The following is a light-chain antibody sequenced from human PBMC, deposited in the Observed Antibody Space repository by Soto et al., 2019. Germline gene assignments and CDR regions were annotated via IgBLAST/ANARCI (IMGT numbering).Light chain of an antibody. CDR3: GSYRSGSTRVV. V-gene: IGLV2-14*03. CDR1: SSDVGGYNF. J-gene: IGLJ2*01. Sequence: HSALTQPASVSGSPGQSITISCTGTSSDVGGYNFVSWYQQHPGKVPKVMIYDVSKRPSGVSNRFSGSKSGNTASLTISGLQVEDEADYYCGSYRSGSTRVVFGGGTKLTVL. CDR2: DVS.